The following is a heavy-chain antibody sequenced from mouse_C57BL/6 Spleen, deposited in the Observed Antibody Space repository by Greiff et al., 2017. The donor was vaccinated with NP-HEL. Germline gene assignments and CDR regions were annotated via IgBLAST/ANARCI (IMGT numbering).Heavy chain of an antibody. CDR2: IDPSDSYT. J-gene: IGHJ3*01. Sequence: QVQLQQPGAELVMPGASVKLSCKASGYTFTSYWMHWVKQRPGQGLEWIGEIDPSDSYTNYNQKFKGKSTLTVDKSSNTAYMQLSSLTSEDSAVYYCARSPIRDGFFAYWGQGTLVTVSA. V-gene: IGHV1-69*01. D-gene: IGHD2-3*01. CDR1: GYTFTSYW. CDR3: ARSPIRDGFFAY.